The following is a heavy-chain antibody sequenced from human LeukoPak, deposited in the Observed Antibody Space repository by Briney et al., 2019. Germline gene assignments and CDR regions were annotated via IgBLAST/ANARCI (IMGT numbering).Heavy chain of an antibody. D-gene: IGHD3-22*01. V-gene: IGHV4-31*03. CDR3: ARDSSAPAYYYDSSGYQDGGAFDI. CDR2: IYYSGST. Sequence: PSETLSLTCTVSGGSISSGGYYWSWIRQHPGKGLEWIGYIYYSGSTYYNPSLKSRVTISVDASKNQFSLKLSSVTAADTAVYYCARDSSAPAYYYDSSGYQDGGAFDIWGQGTMVTVSS. CDR1: GGSISSGGYY. J-gene: IGHJ3*02.